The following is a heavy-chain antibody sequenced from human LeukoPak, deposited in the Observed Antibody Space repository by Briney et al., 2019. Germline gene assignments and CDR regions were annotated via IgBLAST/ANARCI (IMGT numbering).Heavy chain of an antibody. Sequence: GGSLRLSCAASGLAFSAYKMHWVRQAPRKGLVWVSRISTDGYTTDYADFVQGRFTASRDNTKNTWSLEMNSLRAEDRAVYYCVVGGSPGYWGQGTLVTVSS. CDR1: GLAFSAYK. CDR3: VVGGSPGY. V-gene: IGHV3-74*01. CDR2: ISTDGYTT. D-gene: IGHD2-15*01. J-gene: IGHJ4*02.